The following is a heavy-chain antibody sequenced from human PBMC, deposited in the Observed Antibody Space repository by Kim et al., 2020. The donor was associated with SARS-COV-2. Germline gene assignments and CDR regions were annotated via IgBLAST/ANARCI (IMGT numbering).Heavy chain of an antibody. CDR3: AGGGNKIRTITIFGVVNTYGMDD. V-gene: IGHV1-8*01. Sequence: ASVKVSCKASGYTFTSYDINWVRQATGQGLEWMGWMNPNSGNTGYAQKFQGRVTMTRNTSISTAYMELSSLRSEHTAVYYCAGGGNKIRTITIFGVVNTYGMDDWGQGPTVTVSS. D-gene: IGHD3-3*01. J-gene: IGHJ6*02. CDR2: MNPNSGNT. CDR1: GYTFTSYD.